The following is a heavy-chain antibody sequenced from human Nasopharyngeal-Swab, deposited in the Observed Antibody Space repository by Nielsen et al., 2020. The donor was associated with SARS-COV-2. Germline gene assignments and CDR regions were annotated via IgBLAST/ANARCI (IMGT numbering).Heavy chain of an antibody. V-gene: IGHV4-34*01. Sequence: WIRQPPGKGLEWIGEINHSGSTNYNPSLKSRVTISVDTSKNQFSLKLSSVTAADTAVYYCARAPPYYDFWSGYYKGRFDPWGQGTLVTVSS. D-gene: IGHD3-3*01. CDR2: INHSGST. CDR3: ARAPPYYDFWSGYYKGRFDP. J-gene: IGHJ5*02.